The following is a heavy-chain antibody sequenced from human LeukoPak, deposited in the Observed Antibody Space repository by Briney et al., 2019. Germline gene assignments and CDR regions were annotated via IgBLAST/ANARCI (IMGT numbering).Heavy chain of an antibody. D-gene: IGHD6-13*01. J-gene: IGHJ4*02. CDR2: IFYSGSS. V-gene: IGHV4-59*08. Sequence: TSETLSLTCTVSGGSISTYYWSWIRQPPGKGLEWIGYIFYSGSSNYNPSLKSRVTISVDTSRDQFSLKLSSVTAADTAVYYCVRHDGIAPIDYWGQGALVTVSS. CDR3: VRHDGIAPIDY. CDR1: GGSISTYY.